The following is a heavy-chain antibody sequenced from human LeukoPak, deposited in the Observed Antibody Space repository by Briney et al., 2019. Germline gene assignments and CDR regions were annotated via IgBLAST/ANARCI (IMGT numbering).Heavy chain of an antibody. Sequence: NTSETLSLTCTVSGGSISSYYWSWIRQPPGKGLEWIGYIYYSGSTNYNPSLKSRVTISVDTSKNQFSLKLSSVTAADTAVYYCAREVVTATFDYWGQGTLVTVSS. CDR1: GGSISSYY. V-gene: IGHV4-59*01. D-gene: IGHD2-21*02. J-gene: IGHJ4*02. CDR3: AREVVTATFDY. CDR2: IYYSGST.